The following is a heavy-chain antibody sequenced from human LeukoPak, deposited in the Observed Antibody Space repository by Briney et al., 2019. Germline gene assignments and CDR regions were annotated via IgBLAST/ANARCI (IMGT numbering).Heavy chain of an antibody. CDR1: GFTFSSYA. CDR3: AKAGTANCGGDCYSNY. CDR2: ISGSGDST. J-gene: IGHJ4*02. V-gene: IGHV3-23*01. Sequence: GGSLRLSCAVSGFTFSSYAMSWVRQAPGKGLEWVSAISGSGDSTYYADSVKGRFTISRDNSKNTLYLQMNSLRAEDTAVYYCAKAGTANCGGDCYSNYWGQGTLVTVPS. D-gene: IGHD2-21*01.